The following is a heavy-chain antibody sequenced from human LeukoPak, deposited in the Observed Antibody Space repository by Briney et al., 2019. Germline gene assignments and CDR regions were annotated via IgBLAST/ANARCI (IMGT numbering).Heavy chain of an antibody. CDR1: GFTFSSYA. Sequence: GGSLRLSCAASGFTFSSYAMSWVRQAPGKGLEWVSAISGSGGSTYYADSVKGRFTISRDNSKNTLYLQMNSLRAEDTAVYYCAKRSPWTTVVTPGYYFGYWGQGTLVTVSS. D-gene: IGHD4-23*01. J-gene: IGHJ4*02. CDR3: AKRSPWTTVVTPGYYFGY. CDR2: ISGSGGST. V-gene: IGHV3-23*01.